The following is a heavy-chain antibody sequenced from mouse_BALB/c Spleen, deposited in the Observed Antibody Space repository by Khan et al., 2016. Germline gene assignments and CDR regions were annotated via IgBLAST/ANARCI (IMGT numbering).Heavy chain of an antibody. J-gene: IGHJ3*01. CDR1: GYSITSDYA. CDR2: ISYSGST. Sequence: EVQLQESGPGLVKPSQSLSLTCTVTGYSITSDYAWNWIRQFPGNKLEWMGYISYSGSTSYNPSLKSRISITRDTSKNQFFLQLNSVTTEDTATYYRARTYGNYPLFAAWGQGTLVTVSA. CDR3: ARTYGNYPLFAA. D-gene: IGHD2-10*02. V-gene: IGHV3-2*02.